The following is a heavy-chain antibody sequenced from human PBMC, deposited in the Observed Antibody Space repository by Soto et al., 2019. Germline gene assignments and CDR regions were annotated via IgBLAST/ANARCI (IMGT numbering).Heavy chain of an antibody. D-gene: IGHD3-10*01. CDR2: NYYSGST. CDR3: ARGYGSGSPDAFDI. Sequence: SMSPAWTVAARSASSGCSYCNWPRQHPGKGLEWIGYNYYSGSTYYNQALKSRVTMSVDTSKNQYSLKQSSVTAADTDVYYCARGYGSGSPDAFDIWGQGTMVTVSS. CDR1: ARSASSGCSY. J-gene: IGHJ3*02. V-gene: IGHV4-31*02.